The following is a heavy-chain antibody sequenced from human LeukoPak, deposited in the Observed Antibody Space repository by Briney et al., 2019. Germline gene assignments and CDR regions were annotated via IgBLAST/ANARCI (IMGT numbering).Heavy chain of an antibody. J-gene: IGHJ6*02. CDR1: GFTFSSYG. CDR2: ISYDGSNK. CDR3: AKGGWNRYYYDGTGYYYGMDV. V-gene: IGHV3-30*18. D-gene: IGHD3-22*01. Sequence: GGSLRLYCAASGFTFSSYGMHWVRQAPGKGLEWVAVISYDGSNKYYADSVKGRFTISRDNSKNTLYLQMNSLRAEDTAVYYCAKGGWNRYYYDGTGYYYGMDVWGQGTTVTVSS.